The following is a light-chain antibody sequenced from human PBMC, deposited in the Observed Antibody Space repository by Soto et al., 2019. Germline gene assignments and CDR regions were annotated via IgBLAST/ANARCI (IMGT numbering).Light chain of an antibody. CDR1: QDISNY. CDR2: DAS. Sequence: DIQMTQSPSSLSASVGDRVTITCQASQDISNYLNWYQQKPGKAPKLLIYDASKLETGVPSTFSGSGSGTDFTFPISSLQPEDIATYYCQQYDNLPYTFGQGTKLEIK. V-gene: IGKV1-33*01. J-gene: IGKJ2*01. CDR3: QQYDNLPYT.